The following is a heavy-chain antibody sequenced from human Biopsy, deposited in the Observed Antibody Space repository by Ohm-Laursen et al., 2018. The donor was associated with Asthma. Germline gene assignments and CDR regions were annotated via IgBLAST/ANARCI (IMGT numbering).Heavy chain of an antibody. CDR2: ISYDGSKK. Sequence: SLRLSCAASGVSLSSFGMNWVRQAPGKGLEWVAVISYDGSKKEYGDSVKGRFTIFRDNSKDTVYLQMNSLRAEDTAVYFCAKGRYKWNDGYYGLDVWGQGTTVTVS. D-gene: IGHD1-20*01. CDR1: GVSLSSFG. CDR3: AKGRYKWNDGYYGLDV. V-gene: IGHV3-30*18. J-gene: IGHJ6*02.